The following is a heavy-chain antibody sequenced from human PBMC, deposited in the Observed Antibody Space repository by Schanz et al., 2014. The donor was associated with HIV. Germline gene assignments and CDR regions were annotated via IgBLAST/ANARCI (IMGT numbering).Heavy chain of an antibody. J-gene: IGHJ6*02. CDR3: AKDMGGVVPAAPFYYYGMDV. CDR2: ISWNSGSI. V-gene: IGHV3-9*01. D-gene: IGHD2-2*01. Sequence: EVQLVESGGGLVHPGGSLRLSCAASGFTFSSYAMSWVRQAPGKGLEWVSDISWNSGSIGYADSVKGRFTISRDNAKNSLYLQMNSLRAEDTALYYCAKDMGGVVPAAPFYYYGMDVWGQGTTVTVSS. CDR1: GFTFSSYA.